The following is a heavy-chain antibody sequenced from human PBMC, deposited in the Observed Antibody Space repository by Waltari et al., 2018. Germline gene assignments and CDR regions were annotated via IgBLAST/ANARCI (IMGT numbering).Heavy chain of an antibody. J-gene: IGHJ4*02. Sequence: EVQLVESGGGLVQPGGSLRLSCAASGFTFSSYAMSWVRQAPGKVLEWVSTISGSGSSTYYADSVKGRFTISRDNSKKMLYLQMNSLRAEDTAVYYCAKGVYEWEINYFDNWGQGTLVTVSS. D-gene: IGHD6-19*01. V-gene: IGHV3-23*04. CDR1: GFTFSSYA. CDR3: AKGVYEWEINYFDN. CDR2: ISGSGSST.